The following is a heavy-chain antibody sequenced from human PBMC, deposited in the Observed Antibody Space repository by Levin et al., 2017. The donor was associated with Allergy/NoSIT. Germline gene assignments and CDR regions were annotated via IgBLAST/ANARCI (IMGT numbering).Heavy chain of an antibody. J-gene: IGHJ4*02. CDR1: GFTFSDYY. Sequence: SCAASGFTFSDYYMSWIRQAPGKGLEWVSYISSSSSYTNYADSVKGRFTISRDNAKNSLYLQMNSLRAEDTAVYYCARESSSGWSRRGYYFDYWGQGTLVTVSS. D-gene: IGHD6-19*01. V-gene: IGHV3-11*05. CDR3: ARESSSGWSRRGYYFDY. CDR2: ISSSSSYT.